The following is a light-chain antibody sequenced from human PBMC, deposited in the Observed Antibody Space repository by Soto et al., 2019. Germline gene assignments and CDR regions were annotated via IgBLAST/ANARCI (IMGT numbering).Light chain of an antibody. V-gene: IGKV3-15*01. CDR2: GAS. CDR3: QEYNTWPWT. CDR1: QSVNSN. J-gene: IGKJ1*01. Sequence: ETVVTQSPATLSVSPGERATLSCRASQSVNSNLAWYQQKLGQAPRVLIYGASTRATGIPARFSGSGSGTEFILTISSLQSEDFAVYYCQEYNTWPWTFGQGTKV.